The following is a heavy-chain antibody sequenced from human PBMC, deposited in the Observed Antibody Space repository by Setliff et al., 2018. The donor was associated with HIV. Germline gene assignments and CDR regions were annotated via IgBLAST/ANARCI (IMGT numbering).Heavy chain of an antibody. CDR1: GFTFSSYI. Sequence: PGGSLRLSCAASGFTFSSYIMNWVRQAPGKGLEWVSYISSSSRTIYYADSVKGRFTISRDNAKNSLYLQMNSLRAEDTAAYYCARDQIWFGGKWGQGTLVTVSS. D-gene: IGHD3-10*01. J-gene: IGHJ4*02. CDR3: ARDQIWFGGK. V-gene: IGHV3-48*04. CDR2: ISSSSRTI.